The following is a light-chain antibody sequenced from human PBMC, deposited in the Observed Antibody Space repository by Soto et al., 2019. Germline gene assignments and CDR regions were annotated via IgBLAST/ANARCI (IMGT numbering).Light chain of an antibody. CDR1: SSNIGAGYD. CDR3: QSYDSSLSPYV. CDR2: GNS. V-gene: IGLV1-40*01. Sequence: QSVLTQPPSVSGAPGQRVTISGTGSSSNIGAGYDVHWYQQLPGTAPKLLICGNSNRPSGVPDRFSGSKSGTSASLAITGLQAEDEADYYCQSYDSSLSPYVFGTGTKVTVL. J-gene: IGLJ1*01.